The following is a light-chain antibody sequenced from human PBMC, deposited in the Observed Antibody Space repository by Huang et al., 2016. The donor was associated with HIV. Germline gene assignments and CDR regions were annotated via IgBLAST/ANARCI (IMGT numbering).Light chain of an antibody. Sequence: DIQMTQSPSSLSASVGDRVTITCRASQDIDTYLNWYQQRPGKAPKLLIYNTFKLQSGVPTSFNGTGSERDIARTITDMQPEDVATDCCQQSYTSTFTFGPGT. CDR3: QQSYTSTFT. CDR1: QDIDTY. J-gene: IGKJ3*01. CDR2: NTF. V-gene: IGKV1-39*01.